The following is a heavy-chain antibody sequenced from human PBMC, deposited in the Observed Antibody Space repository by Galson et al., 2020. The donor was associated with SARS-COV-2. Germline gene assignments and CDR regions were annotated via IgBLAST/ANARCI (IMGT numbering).Heavy chain of an antibody. V-gene: IGHV3-48*01. Sequence: GGSLRLSCAASGFTFSSYSMNWVRQAPGKGLEWVSYISSSSSTIYYADSVKGRFTISRDNAKNSLYLQMNSLRAEDTAVYYCARNVYYYDSSGYSYYYYMDVWGKGTTVTISS. CDR2: ISSSSSTI. CDR3: ARNVYYYDSSGYSYYYYMDV. D-gene: IGHD3-22*01. CDR1: GFTFSSYS. J-gene: IGHJ6*03.